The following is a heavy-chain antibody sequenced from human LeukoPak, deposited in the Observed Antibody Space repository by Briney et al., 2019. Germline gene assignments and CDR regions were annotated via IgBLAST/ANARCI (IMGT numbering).Heavy chain of an antibody. D-gene: IGHD6-13*01. J-gene: IGHJ4*02. Sequence: PSETLSLTCAVYGGSFSGYYWTWIRQPPGKGLEWIGESDDTGSSNYNPSLKSRVTISVDTSKNQFSLKLSSVTAADTAVYYCASIAAAGTSNYWGQGTLVTVSS. CDR3: ASIAAAGTSNY. CDR1: GGSFSGYY. CDR2: SDDTGSS. V-gene: IGHV4-34*01.